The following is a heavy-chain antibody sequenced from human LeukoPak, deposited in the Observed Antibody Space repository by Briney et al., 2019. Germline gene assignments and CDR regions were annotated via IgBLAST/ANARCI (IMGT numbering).Heavy chain of an antibody. CDR2: IWYDGSDK. V-gene: IGHV3-33*06. CDR3: AKGYSSGWYGDYFDY. Sequence: GGSLRLSCAASGFTFSSYDMHWVRQAPGKGLEWVAVIWYDGSDKYYAESVKGRFTISRDNSKNTVYLQMNSLRAEDTAVYYCAKGYSSGWYGDYFDYWGQGTLVTVSS. J-gene: IGHJ4*02. CDR1: GFTFSSYD. D-gene: IGHD6-19*01.